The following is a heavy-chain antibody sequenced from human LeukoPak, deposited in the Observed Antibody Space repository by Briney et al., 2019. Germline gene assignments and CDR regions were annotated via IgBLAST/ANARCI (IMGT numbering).Heavy chain of an antibody. D-gene: IGHD6-19*01. V-gene: IGHV1-2*04. CDR3: AILSSGWYVDY. CDR1: GYTFTDYY. J-gene: IGHJ4*02. CDR2: INPNSGGT. Sequence: ASVKVSCKASGYTFTDYYIHWVRQAPGQGLEWLGWINPNSGGTNRAQKFQDWVTMTGDTSINTAYMELRRLRSDDTAVYYCAILSSGWYVDYWGQGTLVTVSS.